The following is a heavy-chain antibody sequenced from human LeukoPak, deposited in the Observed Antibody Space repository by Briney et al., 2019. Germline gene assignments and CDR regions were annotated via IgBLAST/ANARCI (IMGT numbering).Heavy chain of an antibody. J-gene: IGHJ1*01. CDR3: ARGGDTMIVETQYFQH. CDR2: IRYDGSNK. D-gene: IGHD3-22*01. CDR1: GFTFSSYG. Sequence: GGSLRLSCAASGFTFSSYGMHWVRQAPGKGLEWVAFIRYDGSNKYYADSVKGRFTISRDNARNSLYLQMNSLRAEDTAVYYCARGGDTMIVETQYFQHWGQGTLVTVSS. V-gene: IGHV3-30*02.